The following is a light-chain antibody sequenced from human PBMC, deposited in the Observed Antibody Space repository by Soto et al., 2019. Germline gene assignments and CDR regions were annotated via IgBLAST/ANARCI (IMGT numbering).Light chain of an antibody. CDR2: GPS. V-gene: IGKV3-20*01. CDR3: HECGSAVAWP. CDR1: RSISSSY. Sequence: EIVLTQSPGTLALFPGERATLSCRASRSISSSYLARYQQKPGQAPRLLIDGPSTRATGIPDRFSGAGSATDFNLTLSRLEPEYLGVYYCHECGSAVAWPFGQGTKVEIK. J-gene: IGKJ1*01.